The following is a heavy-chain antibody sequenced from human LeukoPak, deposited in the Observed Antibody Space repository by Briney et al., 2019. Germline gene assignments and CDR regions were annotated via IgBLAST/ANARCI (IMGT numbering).Heavy chain of an antibody. J-gene: IGHJ4*02. D-gene: IGHD6-19*01. CDR3: ARIAVTAYYFDY. V-gene: IGHV1-18*04. Sequence: ASVEVSCKASGYTVTSHGISWVRQAPGQGLEWRGWISAYNSNTNYAQKLQGRVIVTTDTSTSTAYIELRSLRSDDTAVYYCARIAVTAYYFDYWGQGTLVSVSS. CDR1: GYTVTSHG. CDR2: ISAYNSNT.